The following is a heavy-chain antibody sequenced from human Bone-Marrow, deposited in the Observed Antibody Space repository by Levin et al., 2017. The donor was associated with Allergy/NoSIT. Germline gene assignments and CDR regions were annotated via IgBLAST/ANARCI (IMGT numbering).Heavy chain of an antibody. D-gene: IGHD2-15*01. J-gene: IGHJ3*02. V-gene: IGHV1-69*13. CDR2: IIPIFGTA. Sequence: EASVKVSCKASGGTFSSYAISWVRQAPGQGLEWMGGIIPIFGTANYAQKFQGRVTITADESTSTAYMELSSLRSEDTAVYYCARVGRIARAAFDIWGQGTMVTVSS. CDR3: ARVGRIARAAFDI. CDR1: GGTFSSYA.